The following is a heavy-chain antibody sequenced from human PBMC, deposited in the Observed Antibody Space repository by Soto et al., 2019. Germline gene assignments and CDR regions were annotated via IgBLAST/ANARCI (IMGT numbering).Heavy chain of an antibody. CDR3: ARGRVSPVPAAQYYDILTGYRYLDY. J-gene: IGHJ4*02. Sequence: PGESLKISCKGSGYSFTSYWLSWVRQMPGTGLEWMGRNDPSDSYTNYSPSFQGHVTISADKSISTAYLQWSSLKASDTAMYYCARGRVSPVPAAQYYDILTGYRYLDYWGQGTLVTVSS. D-gene: IGHD3-9*01. CDR2: NDPSDSYT. CDR1: GYSFTSYW. V-gene: IGHV5-10-1*01.